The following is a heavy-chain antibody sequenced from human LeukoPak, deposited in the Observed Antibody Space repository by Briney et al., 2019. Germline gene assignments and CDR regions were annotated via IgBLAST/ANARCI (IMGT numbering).Heavy chain of an antibody. CDR2: INHSGST. CDR1: GGSFSGYY. J-gene: IGHJ4*02. CDR3: ARGQVSSGCEFDY. V-gene: IGHV4-34*01. D-gene: IGHD6-19*01. Sequence: SETLSLTCAVYGGSFSGYYWSWVRQPPGKGLEWIGEINHSGSTNYNPSLKSRVTISVDTSKNQFSLKLSSVTAADTAVYYCARGQVSSGCEFDYWGQGTLVTVSS.